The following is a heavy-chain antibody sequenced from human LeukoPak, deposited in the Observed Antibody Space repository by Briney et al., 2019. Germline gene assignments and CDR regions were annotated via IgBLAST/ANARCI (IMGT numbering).Heavy chain of an antibody. J-gene: IGHJ3*01. CDR2: LHPDGSAN. CDR3: ARDPSVSGGYGAFDV. Sequence: PGGSLRLSCAASGFTFNTFWMTWVRQAPGKGLEWVANLHPDGSANVYVDSVKGRFTISRDNAQNSLYLQMSSLTVEDTAVYYCARDPSVSGGYGAFDVWGQGTMVTVSS. V-gene: IGHV3-7*01. D-gene: IGHD2-15*01. CDR1: GFTFNTFW.